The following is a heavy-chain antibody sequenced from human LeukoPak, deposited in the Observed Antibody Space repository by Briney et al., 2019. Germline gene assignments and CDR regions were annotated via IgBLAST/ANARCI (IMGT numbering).Heavy chain of an antibody. CDR1: GYTFSNAW. J-gene: IGHJ4*02. Sequence: GGSLRLSCAASGYTFSNAWMTWVRQAPGKGLEWVGRIKTKTEGGTADYAAPVKGRFTISRDDSKNMLYLQMNSLKTEDTAVYYCPTSGQKSSPGDYWGQGTLVTVSA. CDR3: PTSGQKSSPGDY. CDR2: IKTKTEGGTA. V-gene: IGHV3-15*01.